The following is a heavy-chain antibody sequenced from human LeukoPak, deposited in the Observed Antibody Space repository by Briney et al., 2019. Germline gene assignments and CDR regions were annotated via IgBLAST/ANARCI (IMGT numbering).Heavy chain of an antibody. CDR2: INPSGGST. V-gene: IGHV1-46*01. CDR3: ARSDTITSWFDP. D-gene: IGHD5-12*01. Sequence: ASVKVSCKASGYTFTSYYMHWVRQAPGQGLEWMGIINPSGGSTSYSQKFQGRVTMTSDTSTSTVYMELSSLRSEDTAVYYCARSDTITSWFDPWGQGTLVTVSS. CDR1: GYTFTSYY. J-gene: IGHJ5*02.